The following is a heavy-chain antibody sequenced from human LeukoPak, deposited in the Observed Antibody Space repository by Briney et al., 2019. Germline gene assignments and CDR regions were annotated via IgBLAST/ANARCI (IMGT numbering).Heavy chain of an antibody. V-gene: IGHV1-18*01. Sequence: ASVKVTCKASGYTFTSYRISWVRQPPGQGLEWMGWISAYNGNTNYAQKLQGRVTMTTDTSTSTAYMELRSLRSDDTAVYYCARDPGTVTPDYWGQGTLVTVSS. D-gene: IGHD4-17*01. CDR1: GYTFTSYR. CDR2: ISAYNGNT. CDR3: ARDPGTVTPDY. J-gene: IGHJ4*02.